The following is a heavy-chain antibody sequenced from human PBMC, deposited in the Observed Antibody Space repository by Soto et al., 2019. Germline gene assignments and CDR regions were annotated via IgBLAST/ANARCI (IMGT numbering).Heavy chain of an antibody. CDR1: GCGFNGYD. CDR2: ISTAGDT. CDR3: ARGGDRFDGMDV. J-gene: IGHJ6*02. Sequence: GGSGRLSCATSGCGFNGYDMHWVRQAPGKNLEWVAAISTAGDTYYLGSVKGRFTISREDAKNSLSLQMNSLRVGDTAVYYCARGGDRFDGMDVWGQGT. V-gene: IGHV3-13*01. D-gene: IGHD3-16*01.